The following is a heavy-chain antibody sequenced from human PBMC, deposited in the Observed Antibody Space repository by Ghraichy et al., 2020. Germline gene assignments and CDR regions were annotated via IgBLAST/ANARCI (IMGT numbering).Heavy chain of an antibody. Sequence: LSLTYAATGFAFSNYWMHWVRQVPGKGLVWVSRINSDGSSTTYADSGKGRFTISRDNTKNTLYLEMSSLRPEDTALYYCARDGDFDYGGNSLGYWGQGTLVIVSA. D-gene: IGHD4-23*01. CDR2: INSDGSST. CDR1: GFAFSNYW. V-gene: IGHV3-74*01. CDR3: ARDGDFDYGGNSLGY. J-gene: IGHJ4*02.